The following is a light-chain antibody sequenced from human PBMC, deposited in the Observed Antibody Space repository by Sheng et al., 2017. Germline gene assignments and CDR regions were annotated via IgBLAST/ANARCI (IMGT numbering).Light chain of an antibody. CDR3: QQYGSSPAT. Sequence: EIVLTQSPGTLSLSPGERATLSCRASQSISSNYLAWHQQKPGQAPRLLIYGASSRATGIPDRFSGSGSGTDFSLTISRLEPEDFAVYYCQQYGSSPATFGQGTKVEIK. CDR2: GAS. CDR1: QSISSNY. J-gene: IGKJ1*01. V-gene: IGKV3-20*01.